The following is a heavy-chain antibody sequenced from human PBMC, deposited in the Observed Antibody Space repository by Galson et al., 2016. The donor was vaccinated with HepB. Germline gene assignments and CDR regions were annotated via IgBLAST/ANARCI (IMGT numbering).Heavy chain of an antibody. V-gene: IGHV4-59*08. J-gene: IGHJ4*02. D-gene: IGHD5-24*01. CDR3: ATTLMAMPEDY. Sequence: SETLSLTCTVSRGSMNDHGWWSWIRQSPGKGLEWIGQIHHSGSTIYNPSVTGRVTISIDTSKNQFFLNLRSVTAADTAVYFCATTLMAMPEDYWGPGILVLVSS. CDR2: IHHSGST. CDR1: RGSMNDHGW.